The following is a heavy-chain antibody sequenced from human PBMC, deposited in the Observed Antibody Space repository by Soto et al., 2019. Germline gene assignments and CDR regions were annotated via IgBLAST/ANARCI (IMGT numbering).Heavy chain of an antibody. V-gene: IGHV2-70*11. CDR3: ARISIDYGGNSDWFDP. CDR1: GFSLSTSGMC. Sequence: SGPTLVNPTQTLTLTCTFSGFSLSTSGMCVSWIRQPPGKALEWLARIDWDDDKYYSTSLKTRLTISKDTSKNQVVLTMTNMDPVDTATYYCARISIDYGGNSDWFDPWGQGTLVTVSS. CDR2: IDWDDDK. D-gene: IGHD4-17*01. J-gene: IGHJ5*02.